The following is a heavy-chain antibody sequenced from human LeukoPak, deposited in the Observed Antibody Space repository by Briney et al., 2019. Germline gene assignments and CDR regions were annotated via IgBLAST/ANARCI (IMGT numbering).Heavy chain of an antibody. V-gene: IGHV4-30-2*01. Sequence: SQTLSLTCAVSGDSISSAYSWSWIRQPPGKGLEWIGYIYHTGSTSYNPSLKTRVTISIDRPRNQFSLKLSSVTAADTAMYYCARVVGATSHDTFDVWGKGKMVTVSS. CDR3: ARVVGATSHDTFDV. CDR2: IYHTGST. CDR1: GDSISSAYS. J-gene: IGHJ3*01. D-gene: IGHD1-26*01.